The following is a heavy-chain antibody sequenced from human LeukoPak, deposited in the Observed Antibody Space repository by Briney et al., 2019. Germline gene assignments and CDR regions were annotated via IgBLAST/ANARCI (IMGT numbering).Heavy chain of an antibody. V-gene: IGHV3-23*01. Sequence: PGGSLRLSCAASGFTFSSYGMSCVRQAPGQGLEWVSAISGSGGSTYYADSVKGRFTISRDNSKNTLYLQMNSLRAEDTAVYYCARERSGGGAAAGSHYMDVWGKGTTVTISS. CDR3: ARERSGGGAAAGSHYMDV. CDR1: GFTFSSYG. D-gene: IGHD6-13*01. J-gene: IGHJ6*03. CDR2: ISGSGGST.